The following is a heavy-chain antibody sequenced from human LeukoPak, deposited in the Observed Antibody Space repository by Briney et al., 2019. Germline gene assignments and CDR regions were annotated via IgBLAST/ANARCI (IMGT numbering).Heavy chain of an antibody. V-gene: IGHV4-38-2*02. CDR3: ARGSVAGTDLDY. CDR2: IYHSGST. Sequence: PSETLSLTCTVSGYSISSGYYWGWIRQPPGKGLEWIGSIYHSGSTYYNPSLKSRVTISVDTSKNQFSLKLSSVTAADTAVYYCARGSVAGTDLDYWGQGTLVTVSS. D-gene: IGHD6-19*01. J-gene: IGHJ4*02. CDR1: GYSISSGYY.